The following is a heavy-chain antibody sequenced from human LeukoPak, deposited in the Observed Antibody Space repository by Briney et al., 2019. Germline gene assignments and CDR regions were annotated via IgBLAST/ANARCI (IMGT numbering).Heavy chain of an antibody. Sequence: ASVKVSCKASGYTFTGYYMHWVRQAPGQGLEWMGWINPNSGGTNYAQKFQGRVTMTRDTSISTAYMELSRLRSGDTAVYYCARDLSSRYYFDYWGQGTLVTVSS. CDR3: ARDLSSRYYFDY. V-gene: IGHV1-2*02. CDR2: INPNSGGT. J-gene: IGHJ4*02. CDR1: GYTFTGYY. D-gene: IGHD6-13*01.